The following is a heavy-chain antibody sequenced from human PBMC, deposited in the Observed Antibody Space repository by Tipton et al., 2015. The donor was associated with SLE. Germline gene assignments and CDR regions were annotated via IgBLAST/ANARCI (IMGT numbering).Heavy chain of an antibody. V-gene: IGHV5-51*03. CDR2: IYPGDSDT. CDR3: AGGTRGSPMVASLGD. Sequence: QSGAEVKKPGESLKISCKGSGYSFTSYWIGWVRQMPGKGLEWMVIIYPGDSDTRYSPSFQGQVTISADKSISTAYLQWCSLKASDTATYYCAGGTRGSPMVASLGDWGQGTLVTVSS. J-gene: IGHJ4*02. D-gene: IGHD5-12*01. CDR1: GYSFTSYW.